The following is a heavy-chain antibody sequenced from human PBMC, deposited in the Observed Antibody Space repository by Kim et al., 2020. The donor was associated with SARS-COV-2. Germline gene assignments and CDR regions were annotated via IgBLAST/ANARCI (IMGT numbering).Heavy chain of an antibody. J-gene: IGHJ4*02. V-gene: IGHV4-59*01. D-gene: IGHD3-16*01. Sequence: TSYNPSLKSRVTISVDTSKNQFSLKMTSVTAADTAVYYCARSRRLRGGLDYWGQGTLVTVSS. CDR3: ARSRRLRGGLDY. CDR2: T.